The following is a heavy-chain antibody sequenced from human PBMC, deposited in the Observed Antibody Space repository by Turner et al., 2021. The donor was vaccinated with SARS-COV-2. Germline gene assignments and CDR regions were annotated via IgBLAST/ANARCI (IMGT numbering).Heavy chain of an antibody. V-gene: IGHV3-30-3*01. CDR1: GFTFSSYA. CDR2: ISYDGSNK. CDR3: ARDREDCSSTSCYEAN. Sequence: QVQLVESGGGVVQPGRSLILSCAASGFTFSSYAMHWVRQAPGKGLEWVAVISYDGSNKYYADSVKGRFTISRDNSKNTLYLQMNSLRAEDTAVYYCARDREDCSSTSCYEANWGQGTLVTVSS. J-gene: IGHJ4*02. D-gene: IGHD2-2*01.